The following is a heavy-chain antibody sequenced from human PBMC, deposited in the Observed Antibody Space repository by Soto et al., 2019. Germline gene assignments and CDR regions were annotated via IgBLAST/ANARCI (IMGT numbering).Heavy chain of an antibody. J-gene: IGHJ4*02. CDR3: TREIPYFDS. Sequence: LRLSCATSGFTFGYFSISWGRQAPGRGLEWVGFIRSKDYGGTTEYAASVKGRFAISRDDSTGIAYLQMNSLKIEDTAVYYCTREIPYFDSWGQGTLVTVSS. V-gene: IGHV3-49*02. CDR1: GFTFGYFS. CDR2: IRSKDYGGTT.